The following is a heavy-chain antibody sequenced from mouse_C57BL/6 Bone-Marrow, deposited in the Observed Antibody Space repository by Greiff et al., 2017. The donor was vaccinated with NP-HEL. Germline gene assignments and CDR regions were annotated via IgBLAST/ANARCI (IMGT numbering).Heavy chain of an antibody. CDR3: ARGSRRSLYGYEDY. J-gene: IGHJ2*01. V-gene: IGHV1-39*01. Sequence: VQLQQSGPELVKPGASVKISCKASGYSFTDYNMNWVKQSNGKSLEWIGVINPNYGTTSYNQKFKGKATLTVDQSSSTAYMQLNSLTSEDSTVYDCARGSRRSLYGYEDYWGQGTTLTVSS. CDR1: GYSFTDYN. CDR2: INPNYGTT. D-gene: IGHD2-2*01.